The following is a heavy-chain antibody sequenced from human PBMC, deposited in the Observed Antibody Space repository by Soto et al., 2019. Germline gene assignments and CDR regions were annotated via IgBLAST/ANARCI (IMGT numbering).Heavy chain of an antibody. D-gene: IGHD2-8*01. CDR2: IWYDGSNQ. CDR3: ARGGVDTLISAVIDY. J-gene: IGHJ4*02. V-gene: IGHV3-33*01. CDR1: GFSFTTYG. Sequence: QVQLVESGGGVVQPERSLRLSCAASGFSFTTYGMHWVRQAPGKGLEWVAVIWYDGSNQYYADSVKGRFTISRDNSKNTRYLQMNSLRAEDTAVYYCARGGVDTLISAVIDYWGQGTLVTVSS.